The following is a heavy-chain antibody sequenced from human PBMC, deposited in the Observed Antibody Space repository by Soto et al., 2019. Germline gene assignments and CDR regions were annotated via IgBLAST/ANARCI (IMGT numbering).Heavy chain of an antibody. CDR3: ARRLTFFDI. Sequence: VQLVESGGGLVQPGRSLRLSCAASGFTFDDYAMHWVRQAPGKGLEWVSGISWNSGSIGYADSVKGRFTISRDNAKNSLYLQMNSLRAEDTALYYCARRLTFFDIWGQGTMVTVSS. V-gene: IGHV3-9*01. CDR1: GFTFDDYA. J-gene: IGHJ3*02. CDR2: ISWNSGSI. D-gene: IGHD3-9*01.